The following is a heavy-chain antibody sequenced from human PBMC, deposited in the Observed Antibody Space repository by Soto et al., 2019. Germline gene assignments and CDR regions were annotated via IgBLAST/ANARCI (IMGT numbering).Heavy chain of an antibody. CDR1: GFTFSNYA. D-gene: IGHD6-13*01. Sequence: EVQLLESGGGLVQPGGSLRLSCAASGFTFSNYAVTWVRQAPGKGLEWVSTISGSGGSTYYADSVKGRFTISRDNSKNTLFLQMNSLRAEDTAVNYCAEDQGSSWYEIDYWGQGTLVTVSS. CDR3: AEDQGSSWYEIDY. CDR2: ISGSGGST. J-gene: IGHJ4*02. V-gene: IGHV3-23*01.